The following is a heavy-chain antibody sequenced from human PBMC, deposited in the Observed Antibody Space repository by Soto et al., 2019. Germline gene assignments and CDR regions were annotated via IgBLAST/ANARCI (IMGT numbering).Heavy chain of an antibody. CDR1: GYTFTSYD. CDR3: ARRYCTNGVCYPFDY. J-gene: IGHJ4*02. D-gene: IGHD2-8*01. Sequence: ASVKVSCKASGYTFTSYDINWVRQATGQGLEWMGWMNPNSGNTGYAQKFKGRVTMTRNTSISTAYMELSSLRSEDTAVYYCARRYCTNGVCYPFDYWGQGTLVTVSS. V-gene: IGHV1-8*01. CDR2: MNPNSGNT.